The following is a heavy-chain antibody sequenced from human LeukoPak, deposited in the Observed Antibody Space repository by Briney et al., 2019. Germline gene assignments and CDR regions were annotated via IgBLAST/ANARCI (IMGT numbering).Heavy chain of an antibody. CDR2: ISGSGGGT. CDR3: VKDLGRYRNNCFDY. V-gene: IGHV3-23*01. CDR1: GFTFSSYA. J-gene: IGHJ4*02. Sequence: GGSLRLSCAASGFTFSSYAMSWVRQAPEKGLEWVSTISGSGGGTYYADSVKGRSTISRDDSKNTLYLQMNSLRAEDTAVYYCVKDLGRYRNNCFDYWGQGTLVTVS. D-gene: IGHD1-26*01.